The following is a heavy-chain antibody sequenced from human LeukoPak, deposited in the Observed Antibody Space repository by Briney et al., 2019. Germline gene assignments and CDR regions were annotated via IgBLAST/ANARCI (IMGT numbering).Heavy chain of an antibody. CDR3: ARGPGLEAFDI. V-gene: IGHV4-34*01. CDR2: INHSGST. CDR1: GGSFSGYY. Sequence: SETLSLTCAVYGGSFSGYYWSCIRQPPGKGLEWIGEINHSGSTNYNPSLKSRVTISVDTSKNQFSLKLSSVTAADTAVYYCARGPGLEAFDIWGQGTMVIVSS. J-gene: IGHJ3*02. D-gene: IGHD6-19*01.